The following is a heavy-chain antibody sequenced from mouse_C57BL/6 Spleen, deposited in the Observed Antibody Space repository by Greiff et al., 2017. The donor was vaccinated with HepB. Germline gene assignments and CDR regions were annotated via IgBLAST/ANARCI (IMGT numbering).Heavy chain of an antibody. J-gene: IGHJ2*01. CDR2: IHPNSGST. Sequence: QVQLQQPGAELVKPGASVKLSCKASGYTFTSYWMHWVKQRPGQGLEWIGMIHPNSGSTNYNEKFKSKATLTVDKSSSTAYMQLSSLTSEDSAVYYCAREDYYGSSHYFDYWGQGTTRTVSS. V-gene: IGHV1-64*01. D-gene: IGHD1-1*01. CDR1: GYTFTSYW. CDR3: AREDYYGSSHYFDY.